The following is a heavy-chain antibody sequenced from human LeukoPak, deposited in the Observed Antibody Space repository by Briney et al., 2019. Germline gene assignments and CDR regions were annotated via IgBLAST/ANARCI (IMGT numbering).Heavy chain of an antibody. CDR3: ARDPVGARGSFYYYYGMDV. D-gene: IGHD1-26*01. CDR1: GGSISSYY. V-gene: IGHV4-4*07. CDR2: IYTSGST. J-gene: IGHJ6*02. Sequence: SETLSLTCTVSGGSISSYYWSWIRQPAGKGLDWIGRIYTSGSTNYNPSLKSRVTMSVDTSKNQVSLKLSSVTAADTAVYYCARDPVGARGSFYYYYGMDVWGQGTTVTVSS.